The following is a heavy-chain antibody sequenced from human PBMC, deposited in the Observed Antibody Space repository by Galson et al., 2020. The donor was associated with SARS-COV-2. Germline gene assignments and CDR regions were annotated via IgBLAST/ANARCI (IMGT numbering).Heavy chain of an antibody. CDR2: IYYSGST. V-gene: IGHV4-59*01. J-gene: IGHJ3*02. D-gene: IGHD3-10*01. CDR1: GGSISSYY. Sequence: SETLSLTCTVSGGSISSYYWSWIRQPPGKGLEWIGYIYYSGSTNYNPSLKSRVTISVDTSKNQFSLKLSSVTAADTAVYYCARDYYGSGLGAFDIWGQGTMVTVSS. CDR3: ARDYYGSGLGAFDI.